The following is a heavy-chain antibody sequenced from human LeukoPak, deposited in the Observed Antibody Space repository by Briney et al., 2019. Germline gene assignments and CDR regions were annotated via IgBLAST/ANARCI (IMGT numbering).Heavy chain of an antibody. V-gene: IGHV3-21*01. J-gene: IGHJ4*02. D-gene: IGHD3-22*01. CDR1: GFTFSSYS. CDR3: AKDLYYASSGGGLGY. CDR2: ISSSSSYI. Sequence: GGSLRPSCAASGFTFSSYSMNWVRQAPGKGLEWVSSISSSSSYIYYADSVKGRFTISRDNAKNSLFLQMNSLRAEDTAVYYCAKDLYYASSGGGLGYWGQGTLVTVSS.